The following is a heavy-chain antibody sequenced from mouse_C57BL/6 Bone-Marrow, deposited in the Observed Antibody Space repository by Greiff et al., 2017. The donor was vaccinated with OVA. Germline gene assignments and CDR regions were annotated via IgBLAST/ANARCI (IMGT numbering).Heavy chain of an antibody. D-gene: IGHD1-1*02. Sequence: EVKVVESGGGLVQPGGSLKLSCAASGFTFSDYYMYWVRQTPEKRLEWVAYISNGGGSTYYPDTVKGRFTISRDNAKNTLYLQMSRLKSEDTAMYYCARHRSTIYAMDYWGQGTSVTVSS. V-gene: IGHV5-12*01. CDR1: GFTFSDYY. CDR2: ISNGGGST. J-gene: IGHJ4*01. CDR3: ARHRSTIYAMDY.